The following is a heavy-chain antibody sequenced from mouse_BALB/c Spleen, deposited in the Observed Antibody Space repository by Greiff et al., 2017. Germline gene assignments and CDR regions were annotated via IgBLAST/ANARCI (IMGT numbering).Heavy chain of an antibody. CDR3: AREGTALDY. V-gene: IGHV5-6-3*01. CDR2: INSNGGST. D-gene: IGHD1-2*01. J-gene: IGHJ2*01. Sequence: EVKLMESGGGLVQPGGSLKLSCAASGFTFSSYGMSWVRQTPDKRLELVATINSNGGSTYYPDSVKGRFTISRDNAKNTLYLQMSSLKSEDTAMYYCAREGTALDYWGQGTTLTVSS. CDR1: GFTFSSYG.